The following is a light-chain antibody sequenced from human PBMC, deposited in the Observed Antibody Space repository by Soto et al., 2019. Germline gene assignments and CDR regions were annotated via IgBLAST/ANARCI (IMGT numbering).Light chain of an antibody. CDR2: EVS. Sequence: SVLTQPPSVSGSPGQSVTISCTGTSSDVGSYNRVSWYQQPLGTAPKLMIYEVSNRPSGVPDRFSGSKSGNTASLTISGLQAEDEADYYCSSYTSSSTFVFGTGTKVTVL. CDR3: SSYTSSSTFV. J-gene: IGLJ1*01. V-gene: IGLV2-18*02. CDR1: SSDVGSYNR.